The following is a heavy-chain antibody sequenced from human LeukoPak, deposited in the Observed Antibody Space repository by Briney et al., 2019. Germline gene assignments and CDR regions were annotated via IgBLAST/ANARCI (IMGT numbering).Heavy chain of an antibody. CDR3: ATGYVTKAYFDS. J-gene: IGHJ4*02. D-gene: IGHD3-16*01. CDR2: T. Sequence: TFYADSVKGRFTISRDNSKNTLFLQMNSLRAEDTALYYCATGYVTKAYFDSWGQGTLVTVSS. V-gene: IGHV3-23*01.